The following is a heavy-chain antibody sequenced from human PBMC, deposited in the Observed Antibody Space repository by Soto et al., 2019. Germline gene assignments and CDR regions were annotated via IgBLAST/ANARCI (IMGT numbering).Heavy chain of an antibody. CDR2: ISSSSSYI. D-gene: IGHD3-22*01. J-gene: IGHJ5*02. CDR1: GFTFSSYS. V-gene: IGHV3-21*01. Sequence: EVQLVESGGGLVKPGGSLRLSCAASGFTFSSYSMNWVRQAPGKGLEWVSSISSSSSYIYDADSVKGRFTTSRDNAKNSLYLQMNRLRAEDTAVYYCARDYYDSSGYYWFDPWGQGTLVTVSS. CDR3: ARDYYDSSGYYWFDP.